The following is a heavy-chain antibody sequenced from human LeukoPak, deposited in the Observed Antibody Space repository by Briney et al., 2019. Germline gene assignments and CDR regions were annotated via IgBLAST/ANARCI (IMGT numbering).Heavy chain of an antibody. J-gene: IGHJ5*02. Sequence: SETLSLTCTVSGGSISSGGYYWSWIRQPPGKGLEWIGYIYHSGSTYYNPSLKSRVTISVDRSKNQFSLKLSSVTAADTAVYYCARDRPSENWFDPWGQGTLVTVSS. V-gene: IGHV4-30-2*01. D-gene: IGHD6-19*01. CDR2: IYHSGST. CDR1: GGSISSGGYY. CDR3: ARDRPSENWFDP.